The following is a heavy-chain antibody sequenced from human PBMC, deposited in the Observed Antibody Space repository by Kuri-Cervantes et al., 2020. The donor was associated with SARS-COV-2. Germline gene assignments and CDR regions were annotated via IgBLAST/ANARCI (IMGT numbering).Heavy chain of an antibody. CDR1: GFTFSGSA. Sequence: GESLKISCAASGFTFSGSAMHWVRQASGKGLEWVGRIRSKANSYATAYAASVKGRFTISSDDSKNTAYLQMNCLKTEDTAVYYCTSRTMDVWGQGTTVTVSS. CDR2: IRSKANSYAT. J-gene: IGHJ6*02. CDR3: TSRTMDV. V-gene: IGHV3-73*01.